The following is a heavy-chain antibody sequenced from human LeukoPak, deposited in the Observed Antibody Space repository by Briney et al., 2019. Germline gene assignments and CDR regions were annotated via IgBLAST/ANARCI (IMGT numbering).Heavy chain of an antibody. D-gene: IGHD1-26*01. CDR2: IDPSDSYT. CDR1: GYSFTRYW. J-gene: IGHJ3*02. V-gene: IGHV5-10-1*01. CDR3: ARLGYTGSYFGAFDI. Sequence: GESLKISCKGSGYSFTRYWITWVRQMPGKGLEWMGSIDPSDSYTNYSPSFQGHVTISADKSISTAYLQWSSLKASDTAMYYCARLGYTGSYFGAFDIWGQGTMVTVSS.